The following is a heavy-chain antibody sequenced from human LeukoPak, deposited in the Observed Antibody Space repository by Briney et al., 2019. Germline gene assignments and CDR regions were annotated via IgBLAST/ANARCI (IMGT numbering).Heavy chain of an antibody. D-gene: IGHD3-3*02. V-gene: IGHV3-66*01. CDR2: IYSGGST. CDR1: GVTVSYNY. J-gene: IGHJ4*02. Sequence: GGSLRLSCAASGVTVSYNYMSWVRQAPGKGLKWVSIIYSGGSTYYADSVRGRFTISRDSSKNTLYLQMNSLRAEDTAVYYCASLRPISRQYFDYWGQGTLVTVSS. CDR3: ASLRPISRQYFDY.